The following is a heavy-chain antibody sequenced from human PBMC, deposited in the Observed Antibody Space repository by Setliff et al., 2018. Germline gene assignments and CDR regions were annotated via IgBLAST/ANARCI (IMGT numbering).Heavy chain of an antibody. CDR2: IYYSGST. Sequence: SETLSLTCTVSGASISSGGYYWTWIRQPAGKALEWIGYIYYSGSTNYNPSLKSRVTISVDTSKNQFSLKLSSVTAADTAVYYCAKATGFGELFIWGQGTLVTVSS. V-gene: IGHV4-61*10. J-gene: IGHJ4*02. D-gene: IGHD3-10*01. CDR1: GASISSGGYY. CDR3: AKATGFGELFI.